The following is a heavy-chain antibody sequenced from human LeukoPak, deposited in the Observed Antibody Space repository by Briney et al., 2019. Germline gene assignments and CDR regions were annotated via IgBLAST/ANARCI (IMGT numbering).Heavy chain of an antibody. D-gene: IGHD6-19*01. CDR3: ARDASGSGWF. CDR1: GFTFSSYS. J-gene: IGHJ4*02. Sequence: PGGSLRLSCAASGFTFSSYSMNWARQAPGKGLEWVSSISSSSSYIYYADSVKGRFTISRDNAKNSLYLQMNSLRAEDTAVYYCARDASGSGWFWGQGTLVTVSS. CDR2: ISSSSSYI. V-gene: IGHV3-21*01.